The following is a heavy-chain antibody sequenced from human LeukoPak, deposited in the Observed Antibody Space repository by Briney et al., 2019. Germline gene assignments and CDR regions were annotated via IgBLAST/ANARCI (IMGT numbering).Heavy chain of an antibody. CDR2: ISSSGSTI. D-gene: IGHD3-10*01. CDR1: EFTYSSYE. J-gene: IGHJ4*02. V-gene: IGHV3-48*03. Sequence: GGSLRLSCAASEFTYSSYEMNWVRQAPGKGLEWVSYISSSGSTIYYADSVKGRFTISRDNAKNSLYLQMNSLRAEDTAVYYCARAALEQFGELLSSPYFDYWGQGTLVTVSS. CDR3: ARAALEQFGELLSSPYFDY.